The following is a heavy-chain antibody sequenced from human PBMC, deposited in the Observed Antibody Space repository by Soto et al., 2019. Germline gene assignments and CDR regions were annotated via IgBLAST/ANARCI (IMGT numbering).Heavy chain of an antibody. V-gene: IGHV3-33*01. CDR2: IWYDGSNK. Sequence: QVQLVESGGGVVQPGRSPRLSCAASGFTFSSYGMHWVRQAPGKGLEWVAVIWYDGSNKYYADSVKGRFTISRDNSKNTLYLQMNSLRAEDTAVYYCARAYDGYNPALRYWGQGTLVTVSS. J-gene: IGHJ4*02. CDR1: GFTFSSYG. CDR3: ARAYDGYNPALRY. D-gene: IGHD3-22*01.